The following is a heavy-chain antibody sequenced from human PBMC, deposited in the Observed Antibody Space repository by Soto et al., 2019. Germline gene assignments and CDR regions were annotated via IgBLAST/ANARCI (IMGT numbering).Heavy chain of an antibody. CDR3: ARDLAARVTKTQARNGMDV. D-gene: IGHD2-8*01. Sequence: PGGSLSLSCAASGFTFNDYYMNWIRQAPGKGLEWLSYISPSSTYTNNADSVEGRFTVSRDNAKNLLFLQMNNLRVEDTAVYFFARDLAARVTKTQARNGMDVWGQGTTVTVSS. V-gene: IGHV3-11*06. CDR2: ISPSSTYT. J-gene: IGHJ6*02. CDR1: GFTFNDYY.